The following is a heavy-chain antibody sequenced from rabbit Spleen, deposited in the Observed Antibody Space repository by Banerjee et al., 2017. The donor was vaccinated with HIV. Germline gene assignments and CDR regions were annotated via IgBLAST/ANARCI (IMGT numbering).Heavy chain of an antibody. CDR1: GFSFSSNYF. Sequence: QEQLEESGGDLVKPEGSLTLTCTASGFSFSSNYFMCWVRQAPGKGLEWIACIYTGSSGNTWYASWAKGRFTISKTSSTTVTLQLTSLTAADTATYFCARANGGGSYRINLWGPGTLVTVS. CDR3: ARANGGGSYRINL. V-gene: IGHV1S45*01. J-gene: IGHJ4*01. D-gene: IGHD8-1*01. CDR2: IYTGSSGNT.